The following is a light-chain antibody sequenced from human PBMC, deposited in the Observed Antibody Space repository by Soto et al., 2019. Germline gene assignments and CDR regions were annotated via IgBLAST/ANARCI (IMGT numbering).Light chain of an antibody. J-gene: IGKJ3*01. CDR1: HTISTW. CDR3: QQYHSYAFT. Sequence: DIQMTQSPSNLSASVGDRVTITCRASHTISTWLAWYQQKPGKAPKLLIFDASSLQSGVPSRFSGSGSGTEFTLTISSLQPDDFATYYCQQYHSYAFTFGPGTKVDI. V-gene: IGKV1-5*01. CDR2: DAS.